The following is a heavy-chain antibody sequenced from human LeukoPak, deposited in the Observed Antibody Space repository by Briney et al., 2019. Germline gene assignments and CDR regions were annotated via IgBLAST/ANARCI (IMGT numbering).Heavy chain of an antibody. Sequence: PGGSLRLSCVASGFSFGNYAMSWVRQAPGKGLQWVSQISGTGGATWYAGFARDRFTISRDNSMKTLYLQMSGLRVEDTAMYYCVKDPRDTYGTNWFVSWGQGTLLIVSS. CDR2: ISGTGGAT. CDR1: GFSFGNYA. J-gene: IGHJ5*01. D-gene: IGHD2-21*01. V-gene: IGHV3-23*01. CDR3: VKDPRDTYGTNWFVS.